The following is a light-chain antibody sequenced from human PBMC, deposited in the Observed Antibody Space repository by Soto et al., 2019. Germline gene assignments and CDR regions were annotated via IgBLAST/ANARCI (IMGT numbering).Light chain of an antibody. CDR3: QQYHTDSYT. CDR1: QSISSY. V-gene: IGKV1-39*01. Sequence: DLQMTQSPSSLSASVGDSVTIXXRPSQSISSYVNGYQQKPGKAPQVXSDSASSLQSGGPSMFSGSGSVTDFTLTSSSLQPDAFATYSCQQYHTDSYTFGPGTKVEIK. J-gene: IGKJ2*01. CDR2: SAS.